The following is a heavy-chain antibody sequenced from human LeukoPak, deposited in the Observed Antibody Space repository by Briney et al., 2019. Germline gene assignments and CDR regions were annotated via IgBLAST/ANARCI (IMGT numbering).Heavy chain of an antibody. J-gene: IGHJ4*02. V-gene: IGHV3-7*04. CDR2: IKQDGSEK. D-gene: IGHD2-8*01. Sequence: GGSLRLSCGASGFTFSTYWMTWVRQAPGKGREGVAFIKQDGSEKYYAAPVKGRFTITRHNAENSLYLEVNSLRVEDTAVYYCARVMNGGAFESWGQGTLVTVSS. CDR3: ARVMNGGAFES. CDR1: GFTFSTYW.